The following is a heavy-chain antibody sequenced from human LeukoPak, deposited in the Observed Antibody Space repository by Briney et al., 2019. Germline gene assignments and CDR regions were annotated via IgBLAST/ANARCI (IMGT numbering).Heavy chain of an antibody. CDR2: IYYSGST. D-gene: IGHD2-2*01. J-gene: IGHJ5*02. CDR1: GGSISSYY. CDR3: ARGGYCSSTSCYRYWFDP. Sequence: PSETLSLTCTVSGGSISSYYWSWIRQPPGKGLEWIGYIYYSGSTNYNPPLKSRVTISVDTSKNQFSLKLSSVTAADTAVYYCARGGYCSSTSCYRYWFDPWGQGTLVTVSS. V-gene: IGHV4-59*12.